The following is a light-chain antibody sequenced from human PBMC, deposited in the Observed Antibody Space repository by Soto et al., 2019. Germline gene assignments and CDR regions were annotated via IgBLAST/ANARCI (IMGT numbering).Light chain of an antibody. CDR3: GQFVSAPPRT. J-gene: IGKJ1*01. Sequence: EIVLTQSPGTLSLSPGERATLSCRASLSVSSTFLAWYQQKPGQAPRLLIYGVSKRATGIPDRFSGSGSGTDFTLTISRLEPEDFAVYFCGQFVSAPPRTFGQGTKVEIK. V-gene: IGKV3-20*01. CDR1: LSVSSTF. CDR2: GVS.